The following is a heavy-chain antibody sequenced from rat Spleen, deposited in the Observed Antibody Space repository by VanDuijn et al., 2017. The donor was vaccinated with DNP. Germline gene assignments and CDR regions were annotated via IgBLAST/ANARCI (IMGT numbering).Heavy chain of an antibody. CDR3: ATNYGGYSAPDY. CDR1: GFSLTSYT. V-gene: IGHV2-6*01. J-gene: IGHJ2*01. Sequence: QVQLKESGPGLVQPSQTLSLTCTVSGFSLTSYTVTWVRQPPGKVLEWIAAISSGGSTYYNSAFTSRLSISRDTSKSQVFLKVNSLQTEDTGTYYCATNYGGYSAPDYWGQGVMVTVSS. D-gene: IGHD1-11*01. CDR2: ISSGGST.